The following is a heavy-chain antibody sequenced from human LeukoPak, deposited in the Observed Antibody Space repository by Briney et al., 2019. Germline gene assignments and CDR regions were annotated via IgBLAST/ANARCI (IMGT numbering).Heavy chain of an antibody. V-gene: IGHV3-21*01. CDR2: ISSSSSYI. Sequence: PGGSLRLSCAASGFTFSSYSMNWVRQAPGKGLEWVSSISSSSSYIYYADSVKGRFTISRDNAKNSLYLQMNSLRAEDTAVYYRARDLDFWSGYYNWFDPWGQGTLVTVSS. CDR1: GFTFSSYS. CDR3: ARDLDFWSGYYNWFDP. D-gene: IGHD3-3*01. J-gene: IGHJ5*02.